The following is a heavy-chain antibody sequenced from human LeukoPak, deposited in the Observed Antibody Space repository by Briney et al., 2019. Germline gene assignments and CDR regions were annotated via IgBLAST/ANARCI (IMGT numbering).Heavy chain of an antibody. CDR1: GFTFDDYA. Sequence: GRSLRLSCAASGFTFDDYAMHWVRQAPGKGLEWVSGISWNSGSIGYADSVKGRFTISRDNAKNSLYLQMNSLRAEDMALYYRGKDRHSSGWSSLDYWGQGTLVTVSS. D-gene: IGHD6-19*01. CDR2: ISWNSGSI. J-gene: IGHJ4*02. CDR3: GKDRHSSGWSSLDY. V-gene: IGHV3-9*03.